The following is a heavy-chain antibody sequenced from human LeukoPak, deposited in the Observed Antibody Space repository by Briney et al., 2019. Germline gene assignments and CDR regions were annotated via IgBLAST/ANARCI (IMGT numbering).Heavy chain of an antibody. CDR2: IYYSGST. J-gene: IGHJ4*02. V-gene: IGHV4-59*01. D-gene: IGHD4-17*01. CDR1: GGSISNYY. Sequence: SETLSLTCTASGGSISNYYWNWIRQPPGKGLEWIGYIYYSGSTNYNPSLKSRVTISVDTSKNQFSLKLSSVTAADTAVYYCARTPTKLYGDLDYWGQGTLVTVSS. CDR3: ARTPTKLYGDLDY.